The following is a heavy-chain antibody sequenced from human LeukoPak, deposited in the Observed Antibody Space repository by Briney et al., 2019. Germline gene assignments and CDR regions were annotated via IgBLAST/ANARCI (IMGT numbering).Heavy chain of an antibody. CDR3: ARGLIVVVVAADY. Sequence: ASVKVSCKASGYTFTGYYMHWVRQAPGQGLEWMGWINPNSGGTNYAQKFQGRVTMTRDTPISTAYMELSRLRSDDTAVYYCARGLIVVVVAADYWGQGTLSPSPQ. J-gene: IGHJ4*02. D-gene: IGHD2-15*01. CDR1: GYTFTGYY. CDR2: INPNSGGT. V-gene: IGHV1-2*02.